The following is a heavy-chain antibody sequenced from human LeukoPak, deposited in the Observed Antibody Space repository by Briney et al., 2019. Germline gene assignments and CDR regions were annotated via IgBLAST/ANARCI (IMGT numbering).Heavy chain of an antibody. D-gene: IGHD3-22*01. J-gene: IGHJ4*02. CDR2: ISYDGSNK. CDR1: GFTFSSYA. Sequence: PGGSLRLSCAASGFTFSSYAMHWVRQAPGKGLEWVAVISYDGSNKYYADSVKGRFTISRDNSKNTLYLQMNSLRAEDTAVYYCARGRGSSGYYLDYWGQGTLVTVSS. CDR3: ARGRGSSGYYLDY. V-gene: IGHV3-30*04.